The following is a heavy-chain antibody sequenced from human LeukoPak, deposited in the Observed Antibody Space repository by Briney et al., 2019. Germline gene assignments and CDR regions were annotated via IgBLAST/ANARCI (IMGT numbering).Heavy chain of an antibody. CDR2: VYYSGST. V-gene: IGHV4-39*01. CDR3: ARTQVSGGNSDY. J-gene: IGHJ4*02. Sequence: SETLSLTCTVSGGSISSSSYYWGWIRQPPGKGLEWIGSVYYSGSTYYNPSLKSRVTISVDTSKNQFSLKLSSVTAADTAVYYCARTQVSGGNSDYWGQGTLVTVSS. CDR1: GGSISSSSYY. D-gene: IGHD4-23*01.